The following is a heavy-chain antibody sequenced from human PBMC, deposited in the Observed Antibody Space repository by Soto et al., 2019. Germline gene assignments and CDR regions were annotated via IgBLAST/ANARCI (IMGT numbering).Heavy chain of an antibody. D-gene: IGHD3-16*01. CDR1: GFSLNTSQVG. V-gene: IGHV2-5*01. Sequence: SGAEPGTATQRLTLTCSFSGFSLNTSQVGVGWIRQPPGKALEWLAHVYWNDAKYYSLSLKTRLTITKDTSKNQVVLTMTNMDPVDTSTYFCARLRTRGSYFDFLGQGALVPGFS. CDR3: ARLRTRGSYFDF. J-gene: IGHJ4*02. CDR2: VYWNDAK.